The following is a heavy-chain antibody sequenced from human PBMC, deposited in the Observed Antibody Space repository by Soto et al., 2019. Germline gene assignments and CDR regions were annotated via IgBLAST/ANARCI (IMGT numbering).Heavy chain of an antibody. J-gene: IGHJ6*02. Sequence: GGSLRLSCAASGFTFSSYAMSWVRQAPGKGLEWVSAISGSGGSTYYADPVKGRFTISRDNSKNTLYLQMNSLRAEDTAVYYCAKYDASRDKYGMDVWGQGTTVTVSS. V-gene: IGHV3-23*01. CDR3: AKYDASRDKYGMDV. CDR2: ISGSGGST. D-gene: IGHD1-1*01. CDR1: GFTFSSYA.